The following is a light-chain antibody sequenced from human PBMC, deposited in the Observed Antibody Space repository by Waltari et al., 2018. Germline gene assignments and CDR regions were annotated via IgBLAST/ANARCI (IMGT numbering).Light chain of an antibody. J-gene: IGKJ1*01. CDR2: LAS. V-gene: IGKV2-28*01. Sequence: DIVMTQSPLSLPVTPGQPASISCSSSQSLLHSNGYTYLDWYLQKPGQSPQLLIYLASNRASGVPDRFSGSGSGTNFTLKITRVEAEDVGVYYCMQALQTWTFGQGTKVEIK. CDR1: QSLLHSNGYTY. CDR3: MQALQTWT.